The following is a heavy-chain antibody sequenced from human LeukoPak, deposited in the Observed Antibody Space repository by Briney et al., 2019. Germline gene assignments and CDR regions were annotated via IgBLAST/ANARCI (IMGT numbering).Heavy chain of an antibody. Sequence: GGSLRLSCAASGFTFSSYGMHWVRQAPGKGLEWVAVISYDGSNKYYADSVKGRFTISRDNSKNTLYLQMNSLRAEDTAVYHCAIISFGGFDYWGQGTLVTVSS. CDR3: AIISFGGFDY. CDR1: GFTFSSYG. J-gene: IGHJ4*02. CDR2: ISYDGSNK. D-gene: IGHD3-10*01. V-gene: IGHV3-30*03.